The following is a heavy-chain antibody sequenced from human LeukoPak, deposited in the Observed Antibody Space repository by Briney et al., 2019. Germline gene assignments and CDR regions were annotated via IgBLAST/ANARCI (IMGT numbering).Heavy chain of an antibody. V-gene: IGHV3-7*01. CDR2: INQGGSEK. CDR1: EFTFSSYW. J-gene: IGHJ4*02. D-gene: IGHD3-10*01. CDR3: VRAREAYYNVFPDY. Sequence: GGSLRLSCAASEFTFSSYWMTWVRQAPGKGLEWVANINQGGSEKYYVDSVEGRFTISRDNAKNSLYLQMNSLRAEDTAVYYCVRAREAYYNVFPDYWGQGALVTVSS.